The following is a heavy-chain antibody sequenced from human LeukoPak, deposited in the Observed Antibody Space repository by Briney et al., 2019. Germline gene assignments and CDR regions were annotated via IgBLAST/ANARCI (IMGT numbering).Heavy chain of an antibody. V-gene: IGHV4-34*01. D-gene: IGHD6-19*01. CDR3: ARDPHSIAVAAPGWFDP. Sequence: PSETLSLTCAVYGGSFSGFYWSWIRQPPGKGLEYIGEINHSGSTNYNPSLKSRVTISVDTSKNQFSLKLSSVTAADTAVYYCARDPHSIAVAAPGWFDPWGQGTLVTVSS. CDR1: GGSFSGFY. J-gene: IGHJ5*02. CDR2: INHSGST.